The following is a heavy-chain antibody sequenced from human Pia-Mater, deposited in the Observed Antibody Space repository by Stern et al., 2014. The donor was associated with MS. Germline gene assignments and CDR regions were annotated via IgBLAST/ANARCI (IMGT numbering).Heavy chain of an antibody. D-gene: IGHD5-18*01. CDR1: GGSISSGGYY. V-gene: IGHV4-31*03. J-gene: IGHJ5*02. CDR2: IYYSGSP. Sequence: QVQLVESGPGLVKPSQTLSITCTVSGGSISSGGYYWSWIRQHPGKGLQWIGYIYYSGSPYYNPSLKSRVTISVDTSKNQFSLKLSSVTAADTAVYYCARGPLSYGYRWFDPWGQGTLVTVSS. CDR3: ARGPLSYGYRWFDP.